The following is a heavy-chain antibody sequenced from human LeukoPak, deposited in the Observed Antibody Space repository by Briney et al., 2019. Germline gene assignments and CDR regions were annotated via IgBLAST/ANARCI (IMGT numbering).Heavy chain of an antibody. J-gene: IGHJ4*02. Sequence: SETLSLTCTVSGDSISSSYWGWIRQPAGKGLEWIGRIHTSGSTYYSPSLKSRVTMSVDTSTNQFSLKLSSVTAADTAMYYCARVRLGSGLDYWGQGTLVTVSS. V-gene: IGHV4-4*07. D-gene: IGHD2-15*01. CDR2: IHTSGST. CDR3: ARVRLGSGLDY. CDR1: GDSISSSY.